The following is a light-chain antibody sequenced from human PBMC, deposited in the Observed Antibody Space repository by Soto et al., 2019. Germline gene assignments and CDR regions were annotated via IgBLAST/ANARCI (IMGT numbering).Light chain of an antibody. V-gene: IGLV5-45*03. J-gene: IGLJ1*01. Sequence: QSVLTQPSSLSASPGASASLTCTLRSGINVDTYRIYWYQQKPGSPPQYLLSYKSDSDNQRGSGVPSRFSGSKDASANAGILLISGLQSEDEADYYCMIWHNSAYVFGAGTKLTVL. CDR1: SGINVDTYR. CDR2: YKSDSDN. CDR3: MIWHNSAYV.